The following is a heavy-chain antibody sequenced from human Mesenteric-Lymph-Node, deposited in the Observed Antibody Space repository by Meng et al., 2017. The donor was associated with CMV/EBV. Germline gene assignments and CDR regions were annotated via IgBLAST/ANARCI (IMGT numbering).Heavy chain of an antibody. D-gene: IGHD5-18*01. CDR3: AKSSGYSYGANAFDI. Sequence: GGSLRLSCAASGFTVSSNYMTWVRQAPGEGLDWVSVIYDDGSTHYADSVKGRFTISRDNFQNTVYLQMNSLRAEDTAVYYCAKSSGYSYGANAFDIWGQGTMVTVSS. V-gene: IGHV3-53*01. CDR1: GFTVSSNY. J-gene: IGHJ3*02. CDR2: IYDDGST.